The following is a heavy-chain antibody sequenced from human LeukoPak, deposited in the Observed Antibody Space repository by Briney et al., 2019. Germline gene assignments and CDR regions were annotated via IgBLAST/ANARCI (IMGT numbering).Heavy chain of an antibody. J-gene: IGHJ3*02. Sequence: SETLSLTCAVYGGSFSGYYWSWIRQPPGKGLEWIGEINHSGSTNYNPSLKSRATISVDTSKNQFSLKLSSVTAADTAVYYCARGLSPMIVVAFITHGAFDIWGQGTMVTVSS. CDR2: INHSGST. V-gene: IGHV4-34*01. D-gene: IGHD3-22*01. CDR1: GGSFSGYY. CDR3: ARGLSPMIVVAFITHGAFDI.